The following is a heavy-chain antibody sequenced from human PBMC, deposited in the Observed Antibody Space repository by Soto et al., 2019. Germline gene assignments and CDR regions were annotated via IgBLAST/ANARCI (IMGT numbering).Heavy chain of an antibody. D-gene: IGHD3-22*01. CDR3: ASRKYYYDRSGYPNAFDI. V-gene: IGHV4-39*01. Sequence: QLQLQESGPGLVKPSETLSLTCTVSGGSISSSSYYWGWIRQPPGKGLEWIGSIYYSGSTYYNPSLKSRVPISVDTSTNQFSLKLSSVTAADTAVYYCASRKYYYDRSGYPNAFDIWGQGTMVTVSS. CDR2: IYYSGST. CDR1: GGSISSSSYY. J-gene: IGHJ3*02.